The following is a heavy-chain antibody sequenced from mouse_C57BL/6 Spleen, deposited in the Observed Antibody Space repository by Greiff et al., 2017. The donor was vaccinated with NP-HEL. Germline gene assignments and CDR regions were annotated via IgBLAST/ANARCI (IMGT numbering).Heavy chain of an antibody. CDR2: IDPSDSYT. D-gene: IGHD3-3*01. V-gene: IGHV1-69*01. Sequence: QVQLQQSGAELVMPGASVKLSCKASGYTFTSYWMHWVKQRPGQGLEWIGEIDPSDSYTNYNQKFKGKSTLTVDKSSSTAYMQLSSLTSEDSAVYDCARRGSGRAWAMDYWGQGTSVTVSS. J-gene: IGHJ4*01. CDR1: GYTFTSYW. CDR3: ARRGSGRAWAMDY.